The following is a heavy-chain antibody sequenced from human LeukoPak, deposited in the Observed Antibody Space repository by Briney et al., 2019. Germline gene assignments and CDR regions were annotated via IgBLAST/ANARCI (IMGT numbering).Heavy chain of an antibody. CDR2: IKSKTDGGTT. CDR1: GFTFSNAW. Sequence: GGSLRLSCAASGFTFSNAWMNWVRQAPGKGLEWVGRIKSKTDGGTTDYAAPVKGRFTISRDDSKNTLYLQMNSLKTEDTAVYYCARSASGYYDFWSGYYLHGMDVWGQGTTVTVSS. J-gene: IGHJ6*02. D-gene: IGHD3-3*01. V-gene: IGHV3-15*07. CDR3: ARSASGYYDFWSGYYLHGMDV.